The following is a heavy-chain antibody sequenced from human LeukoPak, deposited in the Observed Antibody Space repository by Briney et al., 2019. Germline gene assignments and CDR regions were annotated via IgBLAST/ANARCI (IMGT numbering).Heavy chain of an antibody. V-gene: IGHV4-38-2*02. J-gene: IGHJ5*02. Sequence: SETLSLTCAVFGYSISSGYYWGWIRQPPGKGLEWIGSIYHSGSTYYNPSLKSRVTISVDTSKNQFSLKLSSVTAADTAVYYCARDILLSDWFDPWGQGTLVTVSS. CDR2: IYHSGST. CDR1: GYSISSGYY. D-gene: IGHD3-10*01. CDR3: ARDILLSDWFDP.